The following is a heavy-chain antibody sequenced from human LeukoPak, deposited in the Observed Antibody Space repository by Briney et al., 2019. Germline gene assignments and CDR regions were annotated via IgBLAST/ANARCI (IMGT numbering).Heavy chain of an antibody. J-gene: IGHJ4*02. CDR3: ARRLWRTVRGVYFDY. CDR1: GGSISTYY. Sequence: SETLSLTCTVSGGSISTYYWSWIRQPPGKGLEWIGEINHSGSTNYNPSLKSRVTISVDTSKNQFSLKLSSVTAADTAVYYCARRLWRTVRGVYFDYWGQGTLVTVSS. D-gene: IGHD3-10*01. CDR2: INHSGST. V-gene: IGHV4-34*01.